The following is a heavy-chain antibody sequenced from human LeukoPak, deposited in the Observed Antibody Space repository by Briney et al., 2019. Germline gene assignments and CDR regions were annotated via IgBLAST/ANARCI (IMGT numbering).Heavy chain of an antibody. CDR2: ISPNSGGT. V-gene: IGHV1-2*02. CDR3: AREPSGSGGYDY. Sequence: ASVKVSCKASGFTFSGYYMHWVRQAPGQGLEWMAWISPNSGGTNYVQKFQGRVTVTRDTSISTDYMEISGLTSDDTALYYCAREPSGSGGYDYWGQGTLITVSS. D-gene: IGHD3-10*01. J-gene: IGHJ4*02. CDR1: GFTFSGYY.